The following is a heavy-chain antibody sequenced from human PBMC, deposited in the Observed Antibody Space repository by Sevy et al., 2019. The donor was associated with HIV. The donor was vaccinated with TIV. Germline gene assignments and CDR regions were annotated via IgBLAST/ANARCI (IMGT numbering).Heavy chain of an antibody. CDR1: GVTFSSYG. Sequence: GGSLRLSCAASGVTFSSYGINWVRQAPGKGLEWVAVISYDGSKKNHAESMKGRFTISRDNSKNTLYLEMSSLRPEDTAVYYCAHSSGLYGYYYGMDVWGQGTMVTVSS. V-gene: IGHV3-30*03. D-gene: IGHD1-26*01. CDR3: AHSSGLYGYYYGMDV. CDR2: ISYDGSKK. J-gene: IGHJ6*02.